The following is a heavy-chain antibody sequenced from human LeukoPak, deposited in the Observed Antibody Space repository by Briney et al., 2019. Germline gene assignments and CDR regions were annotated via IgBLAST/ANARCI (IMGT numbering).Heavy chain of an antibody. CDR1: GFTFSSYS. CDR2: ISSSSSYI. CDR3: AKGGPFWGYSYGYDAFDI. D-gene: IGHD5-18*01. Sequence: GGSLRLSCAASGFTFSSYSMNWVRQAPEKGLEWVSSISSSSSYIYYADSVKGRFTISRDNAKNSLYLQMNSLRAEDTALYYCAKGGPFWGYSYGYDAFDIWGQGTMVTVSS. J-gene: IGHJ3*02. V-gene: IGHV3-21*04.